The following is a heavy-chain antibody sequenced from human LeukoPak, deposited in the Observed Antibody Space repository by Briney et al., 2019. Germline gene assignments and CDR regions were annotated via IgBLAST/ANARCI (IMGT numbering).Heavy chain of an antibody. J-gene: IGHJ4*02. D-gene: IGHD5-12*01. Sequence: GALRLSCAASGFXFSSYWMHWVRQAPGKGLVWVSRINSDGSTTNYADSVKGRFTISRDDAKNTLYLQMNSLRAEDTAVYYCARAASGPDDYWGQGTLVTVSS. V-gene: IGHV3-74*01. CDR2: INSDGSTT. CDR1: GFXFSSYW. CDR3: ARAASGPDDY.